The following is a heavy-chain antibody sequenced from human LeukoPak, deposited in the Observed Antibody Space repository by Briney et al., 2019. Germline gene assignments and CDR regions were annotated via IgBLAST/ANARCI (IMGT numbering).Heavy chain of an antibody. CDR3: ARGLVLWFGEATYNWFDP. V-gene: IGHV4-34*01. CDR1: GGSFSGYY. J-gene: IGHJ5*02. Sequence: PSETLSLTCAVYGGSFSGYYWSWIRQPPGKGLEWIGEINHSGSTNYNPSLKSRVTISVDTSKNQFSLKLSSVTAADTAVYYCARGLVLWFGEATYNWFDPWGQGTLATVSS. CDR2: INHSGST. D-gene: IGHD3-10*01.